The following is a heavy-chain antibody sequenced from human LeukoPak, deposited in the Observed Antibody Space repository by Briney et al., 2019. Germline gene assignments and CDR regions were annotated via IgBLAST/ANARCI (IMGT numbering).Heavy chain of an antibody. CDR2: INHSGST. CDR3: ARFDWLLGPYYFDY. Sequence: PGGSLRLSCAASGFTFSSYAMSWIRQPPGKGLEWIGEINHSGSTNYNPSLKSRVTISVDTSKNQFSLKLSSVTAADTAVYYCARFDWLLGPYYFDYWGQGTLVTVSS. V-gene: IGHV4-34*01. CDR1: GFTFSSYA. D-gene: IGHD3-9*01. J-gene: IGHJ4*02.